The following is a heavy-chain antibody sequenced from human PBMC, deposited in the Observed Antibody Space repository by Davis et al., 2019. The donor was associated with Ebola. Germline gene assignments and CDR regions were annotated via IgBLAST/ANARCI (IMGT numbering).Heavy chain of an antibody. D-gene: IGHD1-26*01. J-gene: IGHJ4*02. V-gene: IGHV1-2*02. CDR1: GYTFTGYY. Sequence: ASVKVSCKASGYTFTGYYMHWVRQAPGQGLEWMGWINPNTGGTNYAQKFQGRVTMTRDMSITTAYMELNSLTSDDTAVYYCTREGSSGGYHGNYFDYWGQGTLVSVSS. CDR2: INPNTGGT. CDR3: TREGSSGGYHGNYFDY.